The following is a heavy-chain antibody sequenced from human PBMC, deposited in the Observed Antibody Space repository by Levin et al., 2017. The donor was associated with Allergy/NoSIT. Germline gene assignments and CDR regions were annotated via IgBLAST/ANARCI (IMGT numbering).Heavy chain of an antibody. V-gene: IGHV1-2*02. CDR2: INPNSGGT. CDR1: GYTFTGYY. J-gene: IGHJ6*03. Sequence: ASVKVSCKASGYTFTGYYMHWVRQAPGQGLEWMGWINPNSGGTNYAQKFQGRVTMTRDTSISTAYMELSRLRSDDTAVYYCARLTGYNDYYYMDVWGKGTTVTVSS. D-gene: IGHD3-9*01. CDR3: ARLTGYNDYYYMDV.